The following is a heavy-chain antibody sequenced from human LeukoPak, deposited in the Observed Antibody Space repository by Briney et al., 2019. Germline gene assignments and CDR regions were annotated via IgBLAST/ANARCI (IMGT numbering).Heavy chain of an antibody. J-gene: IGHJ4*02. V-gene: IGHV3-23*01. CDR2: ISGSGGST. CDR1: GGSISSYY. Sequence: ETLSLTCTVSGGSISSYYWSWVRQAPGKGLEWVSAISGSGGSTYYADSVKGRFTISRDNSKNTLYLQMNSLRAEDTAVYYCAKGLPSSGWSIGYWGQGTLVTVSS. D-gene: IGHD6-19*01. CDR3: AKGLPSSGWSIGY.